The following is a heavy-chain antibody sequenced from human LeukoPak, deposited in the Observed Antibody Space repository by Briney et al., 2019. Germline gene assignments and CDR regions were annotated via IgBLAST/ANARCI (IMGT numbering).Heavy chain of an antibody. D-gene: IGHD6-13*01. V-gene: IGHV1-2*02. J-gene: IGHJ4*02. Sequence: ASVKVSCKASGNTFTGYYIHWVRQAPGQGLEGMGWIIPNSGDTHYQRNFQGRVTLARDMSITTAYMELSRLKSDDTAVYYCARQEGAGSWTTFDSWGQGTLVTVSS. CDR2: IIPNSGDT. CDR1: GNTFTGYY. CDR3: ARQEGAGSWTTFDS.